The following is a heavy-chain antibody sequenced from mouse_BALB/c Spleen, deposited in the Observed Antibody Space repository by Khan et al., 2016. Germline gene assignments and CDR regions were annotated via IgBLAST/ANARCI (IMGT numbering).Heavy chain of an antibody. CDR2: IYPGDGDT. Sequence: QVQLQQSGAELVRPGSSVKVSCKTSGYAFSRFWMNWVKQRPGQGLEWIGQIYPGDGDTNYKGKFKGKATLTADKSSSTAYMQLSSLTSGDSAVYFCAKRTGTREAMDYWGQGTSVTVSS. V-gene: IGHV1-80*01. J-gene: IGHJ4*01. D-gene: IGHD4-1*01. CDR3: AKRTGTREAMDY. CDR1: GYAFSRFW.